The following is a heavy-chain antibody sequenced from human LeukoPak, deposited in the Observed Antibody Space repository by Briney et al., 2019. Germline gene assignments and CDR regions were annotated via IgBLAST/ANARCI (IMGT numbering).Heavy chain of an antibody. CDR2: INPKSGST. V-gene: IGHV1-2*02. CDR3: ARDEGAYYGSGSYDSPEY. Sequence: ASVKVSFKASGYTFTDYYIHWVRQAPGQGLEWLGWINPKSGSTNYAQKFQGRVTMTRDTSITTAYLELSSLRSDDTAVFYCARDEGAYYGSGSYDSPEYWGQGTLVTVSP. CDR1: GYTFTDYY. D-gene: IGHD3-10*01. J-gene: IGHJ4*02.